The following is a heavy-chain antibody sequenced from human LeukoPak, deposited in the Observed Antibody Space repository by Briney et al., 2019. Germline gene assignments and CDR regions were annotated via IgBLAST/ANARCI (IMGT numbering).Heavy chain of an antibody. V-gene: IGHV4-39*07. D-gene: IGHD6-19*01. CDR1: GGSISSSSYY. J-gene: IGHJ4*02. Sequence: PSETLSLTCTVSGGSISSSSYYWGWIRQPPGKGLEWIGSIYYSGSTYYNPSLKSRVTISVDTSKNQFSLKLSSVTAADTAVYYCARTWRGWYSSGGMWDYWGQGTLVTVSS. CDR3: ARTWRGWYSSGGMWDY. CDR2: IYYSGST.